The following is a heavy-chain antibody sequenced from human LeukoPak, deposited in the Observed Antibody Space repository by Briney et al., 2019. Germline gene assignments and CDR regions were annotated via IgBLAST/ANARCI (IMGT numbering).Heavy chain of an antibody. Sequence: SETLSLTCAVYGGSFSGYYWSWIRQPPGKGLEWIGEINHSGSTNYNPSLKSRVTISVDTSKNQFSLKLGSVTAADTAVYYCARDVDKRVSRNFDYWGQGTLVTVSS. CDR1: GGSFSGYY. J-gene: IGHJ4*02. CDR3: ARDVDKRVSRNFDY. V-gene: IGHV4-34*01. CDR2: INHSGST. D-gene: IGHD5-12*01.